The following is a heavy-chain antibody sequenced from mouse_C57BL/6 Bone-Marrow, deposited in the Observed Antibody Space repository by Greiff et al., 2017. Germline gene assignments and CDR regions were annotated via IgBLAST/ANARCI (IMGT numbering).Heavy chain of an antibody. CDR3: ARGYDYDYAMDY. J-gene: IGHJ4*01. Sequence: LVESGPELVKPGASVKISCKASGYSFTDYNMNWVKQSHGKSLEWIGVINPNYGTTSYNQKFKGKATLTVDKSSSTAYMQLNSLTSEDSAVYYCARGYDYDYAMDYWGQGTSVTVSS. D-gene: IGHD2-4*01. V-gene: IGHV1-39*01. CDR2: INPNYGTT. CDR1: GYSFTDYN.